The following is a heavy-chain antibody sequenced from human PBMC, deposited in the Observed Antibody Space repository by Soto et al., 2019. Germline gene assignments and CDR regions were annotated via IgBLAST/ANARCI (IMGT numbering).Heavy chain of an antibody. D-gene: IGHD6-19*01. CDR3: PRGDRLVHFDY. J-gene: IGHJ4*02. V-gene: IGHV1-2*04. Sequence: QVQLVQSGAEVKKPGASVKVSCKASGYTFTGYYMHWVRQAPGQGLEWMGWINPNSGGTNYAQKFQGWVTMTRDTYISKGYMELSRLRSDDPAVYYCPRGDRLVHFDYWGPGTLVNVSS. CDR1: GYTFTGYY. CDR2: INPNSGGT.